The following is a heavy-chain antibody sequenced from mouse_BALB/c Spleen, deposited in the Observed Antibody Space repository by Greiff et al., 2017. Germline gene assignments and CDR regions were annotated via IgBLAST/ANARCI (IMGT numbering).Heavy chain of an antibody. CDR1: GYTFTSYW. D-gene: IGHD4-1*01. Sequence: QVQLQQPGAELVKPGASVKLSCKASGYTFTSYWMHWVKQRPGQGLEWIGEINPSNGRTNYNEKFKSKATLTVDKSSSTAYMQLSSLTSEDSAVYYCARPILGPFAYWGQGTLVTVSA. CDR2: INPSNGRT. CDR3: ARPILGPFAY. J-gene: IGHJ3*01. V-gene: IGHV1S81*02.